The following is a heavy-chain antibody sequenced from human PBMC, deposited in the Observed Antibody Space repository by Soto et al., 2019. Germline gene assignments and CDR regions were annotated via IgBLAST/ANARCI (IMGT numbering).Heavy chain of an antibody. V-gene: IGHV4-39*07. CDR1: GGSISSSSYY. Sequence: SETLSLTCTVSGGSISSSSYYWGWIRQPPGKGLERIGCIYYSGSTNYNPSLKSRVTISVDTSKNQFSLKLSSVTAADTAVYYCARDLLWFGEKVNYYYYYGMDVWGQGTTVTVSS. CDR3: ARDLLWFGEKVNYYYYYGMDV. CDR2: IYYSGST. D-gene: IGHD3-10*01. J-gene: IGHJ6*02.